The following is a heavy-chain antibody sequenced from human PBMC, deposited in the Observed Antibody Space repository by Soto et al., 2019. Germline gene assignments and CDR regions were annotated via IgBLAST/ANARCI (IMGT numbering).Heavy chain of an antibody. CDR2: INSGSGNT. CDR3: GHDIIELPGAKGFEY. J-gene: IGHJ4*02. D-gene: IGHD2-2*01. Sequence: GASVKVSCKASGYTSTNYGMHWVRQAPGQRLEWMGCINSGSGNTKYSQKFQGRITITRDTSSSTVYMDLSSLRSEDTAVYYCGHDIIELPGAKGFEYWGQGALVTVSS. CDR1: GYTSTNYG. V-gene: IGHV1-3*01.